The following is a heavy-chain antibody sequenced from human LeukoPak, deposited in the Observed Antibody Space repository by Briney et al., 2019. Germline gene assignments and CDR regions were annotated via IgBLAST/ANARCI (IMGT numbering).Heavy chain of an antibody. J-gene: IGHJ6*02. Sequence: GGSLRLSCAASGFTFSSYSMNWVRQAPGKGLEWVSSISSSSSYIYYADSVKGRFTISRDNAKNSLYLQMNSLRAEDTAVYYCARDQGIAAHYYGMDVWGQGTTVTVSS. CDR3: ARDQGIAAHYYGMDV. D-gene: IGHD6-13*01. CDR2: ISSSSSYI. V-gene: IGHV3-21*01. CDR1: GFTFSSYS.